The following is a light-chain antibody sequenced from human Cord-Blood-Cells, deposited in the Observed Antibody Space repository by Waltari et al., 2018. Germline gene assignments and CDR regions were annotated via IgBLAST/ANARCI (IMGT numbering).Light chain of an antibody. CDR2: DVS. V-gene: IGLV2-14*01. CDR1: SSDVGGYNY. J-gene: IGLJ1*01. CDR3: SSYTGSSTFV. Sequence: QSALTQPPSASGSPGQSITISCTGTSSDVGGYNYVSWYQQHPGKAPKLMIYDVSNRPSGVSNRFSGSKSGNTASLTISGLQAEDEADYYCSSYTGSSTFVFGAGTKLTVL.